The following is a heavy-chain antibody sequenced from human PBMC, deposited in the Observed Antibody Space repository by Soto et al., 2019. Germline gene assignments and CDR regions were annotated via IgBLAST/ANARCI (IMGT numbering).Heavy chain of an antibody. CDR3: ARASYCSVGGCYSLLYSFES. Sequence: QVQLVESGGGLVKPGGALRLSCAASGFTFSDYYMTWVRQAPGKGLEWISYINGGSTTIYYADSVKGRFTISRDNAKNSLYLQMHDLRAEDTALYYCARASYCSVGGCYSLLYSFESCGQGTQVTVSS. D-gene: IGHD2-15*01. CDR1: GFTFSDYY. V-gene: IGHV3-11*01. J-gene: IGHJ4*02. CDR2: INGGSTTI.